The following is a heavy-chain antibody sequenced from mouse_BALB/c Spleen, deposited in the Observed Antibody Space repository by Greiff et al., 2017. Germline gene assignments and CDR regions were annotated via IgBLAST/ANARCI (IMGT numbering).Heavy chain of an antibody. CDR2: ISDGGSYT. CDR3: GRETCYGNCLFAY. J-gene: IGHJ3*01. Sequence: EVQGVESGGGLVKPGGSLKLSCAASGFTFSDYYMYWVRQTPEKRLEWVATISDGGSYTYYPDSVKGRITISRDNAKNNLYLQMSSLTSEDTAMYCCGRETCYGNCLFAYWGQGTLVTVSA. V-gene: IGHV5-4*02. D-gene: IGHD2-10*01. CDR1: GFTFSDYY.